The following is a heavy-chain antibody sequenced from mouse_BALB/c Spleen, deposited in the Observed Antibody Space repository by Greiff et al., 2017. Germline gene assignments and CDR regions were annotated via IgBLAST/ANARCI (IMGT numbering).Heavy chain of an antibody. Sequence: EVKLVESGAELVKPGASVKLSCTASGFNIKDTYMHWVKQRPEQGLEWIGRIDPANGNTKYDPKFQGKATITADTSSNTAYLQLSSLTSEDTAVYYCARNYGYGGFAYWGQGTLVTVSA. CDR3: ARNYGYGGFAY. D-gene: IGHD1-2*01. CDR2: IDPANGNT. CDR1: GFNIKDTY. J-gene: IGHJ3*01. V-gene: IGHV14-3*02.